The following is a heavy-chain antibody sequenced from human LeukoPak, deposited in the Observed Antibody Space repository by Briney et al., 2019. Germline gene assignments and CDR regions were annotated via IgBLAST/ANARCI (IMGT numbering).Heavy chain of an antibody. V-gene: IGHV5-51*01. CDR1: GYSFTSYW. CDR3: ARRFYGSGSYYNFNWFDP. Sequence: GESLKISCKGSGYSFTSYWIGWVRQMPGKGLEWMGIIYPGDSDTRYSPSFQGQVTISADKSISTAYLQWSSLKASDTALYYCARRFYGSGSYYNFNWFDPWGQGTLVTVSS. J-gene: IGHJ5*02. CDR2: IYPGDSDT. D-gene: IGHD3-10*01.